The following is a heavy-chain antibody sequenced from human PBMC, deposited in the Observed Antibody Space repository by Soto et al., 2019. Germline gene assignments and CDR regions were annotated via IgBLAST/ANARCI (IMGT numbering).Heavy chain of an antibody. J-gene: IGHJ6*02. CDR2: ISGSGGST. V-gene: IGHV3-23*01. CDR1: GFTFSSYA. D-gene: IGHD2-2*02. Sequence: LRLSCAASGFTFSSYAMSWVRQAPGKGLEWVSAISGSGGSTYYADSVKGRFTIFRDNSKYTLYLQMNSLRAEDTAVYYCAKYLGDIVVVPAAIRKYYDYGMDVWGQGTTATVS. CDR3: AKYLGDIVVVPAAIRKYYDYGMDV.